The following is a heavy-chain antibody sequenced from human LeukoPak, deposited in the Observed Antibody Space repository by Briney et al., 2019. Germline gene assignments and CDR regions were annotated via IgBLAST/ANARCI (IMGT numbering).Heavy chain of an antibody. V-gene: IGHV4-59*01. CDR1: GGSISSYC. J-gene: IGHJ4*02. Sequence: SETLSLTCTVSGGSISSYCWSWIRQPPGKGLEWIGYIYYSGSTNYNPSLKSRVTISVDTSKNQFSLKLSSVTAADTAVYYCARADPAVAGFDYWGQGTLVTVSS. CDR2: IYYSGST. D-gene: IGHD6-19*01. CDR3: ARADPAVAGFDY.